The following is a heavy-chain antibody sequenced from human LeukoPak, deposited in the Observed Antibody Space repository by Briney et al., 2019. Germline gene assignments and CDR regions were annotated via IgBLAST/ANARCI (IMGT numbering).Heavy chain of an antibody. CDR3: VREAGSLSGYNDRRALDI. D-gene: IGHD5-24*01. V-gene: IGHV3-64*02. CDR2: ISRNGDSI. Sequence: GGSLRLSCAASGFTFSYHAMHWGRQAPGKGLEYVAAISRNGDSIFYVDSVKGRFIISRDNSKNTLYLQMGSLRAEDMAVYYCVREAGSLSGYNDRRALDIWGQGTMVTVSS. J-gene: IGHJ3*02. CDR1: GFTFSYHA.